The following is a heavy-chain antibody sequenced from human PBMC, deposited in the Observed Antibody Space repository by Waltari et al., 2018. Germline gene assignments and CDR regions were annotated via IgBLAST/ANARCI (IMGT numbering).Heavy chain of an antibody. J-gene: IGHJ3*02. CDR2: IYYSGST. CDR1: GGSISSSSYY. D-gene: IGHD3-22*01. Sequence: QLQLQESGPGLVKPSETLSLTCTVSGGSISSSSYYWGWIRQPPGKGLEWIGSIYYSGSTSYNPSLKSRVTISVDTSKNQFSLKLSSVTAADTAVYYCARQAHTMISLFFKAFDIWGQGTMVTVSS. V-gene: IGHV4-39*07. CDR3: ARQAHTMISLFFKAFDI.